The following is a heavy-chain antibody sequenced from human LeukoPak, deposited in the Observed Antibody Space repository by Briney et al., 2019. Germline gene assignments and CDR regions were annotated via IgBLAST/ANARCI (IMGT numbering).Heavy chain of an antibody. Sequence: SETLSLTCTVSGGSISSGSYSWSWIRQPAGKGLEWIGRIYTSGSTNYNPSLKSRVTMSVDTSKNQFSLKLSSVTAADTAVYYCAREVTYCGGDCYSVFDYWGQGTLVTVSS. V-gene: IGHV4-61*02. D-gene: IGHD2-21*01. CDR3: AREVTYCGGDCYSVFDY. CDR2: IYTSGST. J-gene: IGHJ4*02. CDR1: GGSISSGSYS.